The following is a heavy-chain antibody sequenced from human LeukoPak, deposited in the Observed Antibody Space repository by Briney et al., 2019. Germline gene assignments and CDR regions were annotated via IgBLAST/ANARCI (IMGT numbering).Heavy chain of an antibody. V-gene: IGHV2-70*04. Sequence: SGPALVKSTQTLTLTCTFSGFSLSTSGMRVIWIRQPPGKALEWLARIDWAVDKFYSTSLKTRLTISKDTSKTQVVLTMTHKGPGDTATYYCARVARGSLIYYWGQGNLVTVSS. J-gene: IGHJ4*02. CDR3: ARVARGSLIYY. D-gene: IGHD1-26*01. CDR1: GFSLSTSGMR. CDR2: IDWAVDK.